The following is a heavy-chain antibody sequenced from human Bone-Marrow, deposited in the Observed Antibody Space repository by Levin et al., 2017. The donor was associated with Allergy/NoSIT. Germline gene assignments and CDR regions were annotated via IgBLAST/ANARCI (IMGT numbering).Heavy chain of an antibody. CDR2: IYYSGRT. D-gene: IGHD3-16*01. Sequence: SETLSLTCSVSGAPISSSSYYWGWIRQPPGTGLEWIGNIYYSGRTHDNPSLKSRVDISVDKSKNQVYLTLSSVTVADAAVYYCARVRPSGGDRYYFDYWGQGTQVTVSS. V-gene: IGHV4-39*01. CDR1: GAPISSSSYY. CDR3: ARVRPSGGDRYYFDY. J-gene: IGHJ4*02.